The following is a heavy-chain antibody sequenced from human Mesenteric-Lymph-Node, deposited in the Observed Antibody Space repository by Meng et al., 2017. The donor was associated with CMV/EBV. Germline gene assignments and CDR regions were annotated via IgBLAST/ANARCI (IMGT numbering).Heavy chain of an antibody. Sequence: GESLKISCAASGFIFSTYEMNWVRQVTGKGLEWVSYISSNGITINYADSVKGRFTISRDNAKNSLYLQMNSLRAEDTAVYYCATGYSSSSVYSYYGMDVWGQGTMVTVSS. V-gene: IGHV3-48*03. CDR3: ATGYSSSSVYSYYGMDV. D-gene: IGHD6-6*01. J-gene: IGHJ6*02. CDR2: ISSNGITI. CDR1: GFIFSTYE.